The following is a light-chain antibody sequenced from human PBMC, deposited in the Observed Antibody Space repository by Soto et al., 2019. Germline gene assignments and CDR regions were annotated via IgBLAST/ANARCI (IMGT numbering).Light chain of an antibody. CDR3: QSGDGKYVV. Sequence: NFMLTQPHSVSESPGQMVTISCTRSSGSIASDYVQWYQQRPGSAPINVIFEDSQRPSGVPDRFSGSIDSSSNSASLTISRMTTEDAADYYCQSGDGKYVVFGGGTKLTVL. J-gene: IGLJ2*01. CDR2: EDS. V-gene: IGLV6-57*04. CDR1: SGSIASDY.